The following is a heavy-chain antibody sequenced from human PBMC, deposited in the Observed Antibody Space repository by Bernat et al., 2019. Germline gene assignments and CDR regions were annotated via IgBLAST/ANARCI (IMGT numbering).Heavy chain of an antibody. J-gene: IGHJ4*02. CDR2: IYSGGST. V-gene: IGHV3-53*01. CDR3: ARELHPGSSGYYPFDY. Sequence: EVQLVESGGGLIQPGGSLRLSCAASGFTVSSNYMSWVRQAPGKGLEWVSVIYSGGSTYYADSVKGRFTISRDNSKNTLYLQMNSLRAEDTAVYYCARELHPGSSGYYPFDYWGQGTLVTVSS. CDR1: GFTVSSNY. D-gene: IGHD3-22*01.